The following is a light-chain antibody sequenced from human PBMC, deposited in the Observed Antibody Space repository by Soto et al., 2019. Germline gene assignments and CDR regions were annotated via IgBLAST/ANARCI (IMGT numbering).Light chain of an antibody. J-gene: IGKJ1*01. Sequence: DIQMTQSPSTLSASVGDRVTITCRASQSISTWLAWYQQKPGNAPKLLIFDASNLESGVPSRFSGSGSGTECTLTIDSLQPDDFATYYCQQYNIDSRTFGQGTELDIK. CDR2: DAS. CDR1: QSISTW. CDR3: QQYNIDSRT. V-gene: IGKV1-5*01.